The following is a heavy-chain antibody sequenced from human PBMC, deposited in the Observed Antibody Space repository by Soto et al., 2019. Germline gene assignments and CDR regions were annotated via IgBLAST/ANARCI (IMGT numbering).Heavy chain of an antibody. J-gene: IGHJ6*02. CDR3: ARGGAARAYYYYGMDV. V-gene: IGHV3-74*01. Sequence: EVQLVESGGGLVQPGGSLRLSCAASGFTLTNYWMHWGRQAPGKGLLWVSRINSNGRSITYADSVKGRFTISRDNATNTLYLQMNSLRAEDTAVYYCARGGAARAYYYYGMDVWGQGTTVTVSS. D-gene: IGHD6-6*01. CDR1: GFTLTNYW. CDR2: INSNGRSI.